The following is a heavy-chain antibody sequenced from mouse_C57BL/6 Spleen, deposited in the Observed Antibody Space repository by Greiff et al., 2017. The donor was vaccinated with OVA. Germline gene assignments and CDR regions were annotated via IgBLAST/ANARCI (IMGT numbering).Heavy chain of an antibody. V-gene: IGHV1-18*01. J-gene: IGHJ1*03. CDR1: GYTFTDYN. Sequence: EVKLQQSGPELVKPGASVKIPCKASGYTFTDYNMDWVKQSHGKSLEWIGDINPNNGGTIYNQKFKGKATLTVDKSSSTAYMELRSLTSEDTAVYYCARAPYYHGPTGYFDVWGTGTTVTVSS. CDR3: ARAPYYHGPTGYFDV. CDR2: INPNNGGT. D-gene: IGHD1-1*01.